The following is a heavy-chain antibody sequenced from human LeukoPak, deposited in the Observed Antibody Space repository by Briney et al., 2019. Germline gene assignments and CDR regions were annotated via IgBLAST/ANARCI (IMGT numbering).Heavy chain of an antibody. D-gene: IGHD4-17*01. Sequence: SVKVSCKASGGTFSSYAISWVRQAPGQGLEWMGGIIPIFGTANYAQKFQGRVTITADESTSTAYMELSSLRSEDTAVYYCARMENGDPVAFDIWGQGTMVTASS. V-gene: IGHV1-69*01. CDR1: GGTFSSYA. CDR3: ARMENGDPVAFDI. CDR2: IIPIFGTA. J-gene: IGHJ3*02.